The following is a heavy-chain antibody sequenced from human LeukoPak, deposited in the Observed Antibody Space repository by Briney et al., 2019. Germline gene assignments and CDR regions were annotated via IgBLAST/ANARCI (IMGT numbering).Heavy chain of an antibody. Sequence: GESLKISCKGSGYSFTSYWIGWVRQMPGKGLEWRGIIYPGDSDTRYSPSFQGQVTISADKSISTAYLQWSSLKASDTAMYYCARQAKNYDSRGPLGYWGQGTLVTVSS. CDR2: IYPGDSDT. D-gene: IGHD3-3*01. V-gene: IGHV5-51*01. CDR1: GYSFTSYW. J-gene: IGHJ4*02. CDR3: ARQAKNYDSRGPLGY.